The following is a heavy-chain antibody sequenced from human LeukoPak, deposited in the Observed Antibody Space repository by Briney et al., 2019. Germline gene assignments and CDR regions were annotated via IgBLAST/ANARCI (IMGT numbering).Heavy chain of an antibody. CDR2: ISTSRSGI. CDR3: ARDRGGYKPSDAFDI. V-gene: IGHV3-21*01. CDR1: GFTFSSYN. Sequence: PGGSLRLSCAASGFTFSSYNMNWVRQSPGKGLEWVSWISTSRSGIYYADSVKGRFTISRDNAKNSLFLQMNSLRAEDTAVYYCARDRGGYKPSDAFDIWGQGTMVTVSS. J-gene: IGHJ3*02. D-gene: IGHD3-22*01.